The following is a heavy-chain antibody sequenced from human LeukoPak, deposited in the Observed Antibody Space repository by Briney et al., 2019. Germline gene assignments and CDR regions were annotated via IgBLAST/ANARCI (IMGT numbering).Heavy chain of an antibody. J-gene: IGHJ3*02. CDR2: IIPIFGTA. Sequence: GASVKVSCKASGGTFSSYAISWVRQAPGQGLEWMGRIIPIFGTANYAQKFQGRVTITTDESTSTAYMELSSLRSEDTAVYYCARERVSYDSSEDAFDIWGQGTMVTVSS. CDR3: ARERVSYDSSEDAFDI. D-gene: IGHD3-22*01. CDR1: GGTFSSYA. V-gene: IGHV1-69*05.